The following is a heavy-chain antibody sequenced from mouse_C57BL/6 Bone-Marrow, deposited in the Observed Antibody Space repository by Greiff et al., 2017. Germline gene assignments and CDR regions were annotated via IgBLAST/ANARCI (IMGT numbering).Heavy chain of an antibody. CDR3: ARSGFYYGYFDY. CDR1: GFTFSDYG. V-gene: IGHV5-17*01. CDR2: ISSGSSTS. Sequence: EVQLVESGGGLVKPGGSLKLSCAASGFTFSDYGMHWVRQAPEKGLEWVAYISSGSSTSYYADTVKGRFTISRDNAKNTLLLQMTSLRSEDTAMYYCARSGFYYGYFDYWGQGTTLTVSS. J-gene: IGHJ2*01. D-gene: IGHD2-1*01.